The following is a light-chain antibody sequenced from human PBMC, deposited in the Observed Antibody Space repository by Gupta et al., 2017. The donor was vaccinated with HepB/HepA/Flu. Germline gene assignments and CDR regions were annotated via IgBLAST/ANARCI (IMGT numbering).Light chain of an antibody. Sequence: QSVLTQPPSASDIPGQRVTISCSGTSSNIGSNTVNWYQHLPGTAPKLLIYINNQRPSGVPARFSGSKSGTSASLAISGLQSEDEADYEWSSWADSLNGRIFGGGTKLTVL. J-gene: IGLJ2*01. CDR1: SSNIGSNT. CDR3: SSWADSLNGRI. V-gene: IGLV1-44*01. CDR2: INN.